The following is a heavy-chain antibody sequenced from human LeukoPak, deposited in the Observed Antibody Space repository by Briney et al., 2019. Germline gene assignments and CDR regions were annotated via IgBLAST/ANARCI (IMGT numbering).Heavy chain of an antibody. D-gene: IGHD6-19*01. CDR1: GGSFSGYY. CDR3: AREVAGNYYYYGMDV. CDR2: INHSGST. V-gene: IGHV4-34*01. Sequence: SETLSLTCAVYGGSFSGYYWSWIRQPPGKGLGWIGEINHSGSTNYNPSLKSRVTISVDTSKNQFSLKLSSVTAADTAVYYCAREVAGNYYYYGMDVWGQGTTVTVSS. J-gene: IGHJ6*02.